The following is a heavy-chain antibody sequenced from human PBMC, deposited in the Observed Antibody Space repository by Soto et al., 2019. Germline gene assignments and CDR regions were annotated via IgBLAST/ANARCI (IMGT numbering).Heavy chain of an antibody. V-gene: IGHV4-4*02. J-gene: IGHJ4*02. D-gene: IGHD1-1*01. Sequence: PSETLSLTCAVSGGSIISDNCWSWVRQPPGKGLEWIGEIYHSVNTNYKPSLKSRVTILVDKSNNQFYLKLSSVTAAGTAVYYCARERLDIYGMGLFDYRGQGILV. CDR2: IYHSVNT. CDR3: ARERLDIYGMGLFDY. CDR1: GGSIISDNC.